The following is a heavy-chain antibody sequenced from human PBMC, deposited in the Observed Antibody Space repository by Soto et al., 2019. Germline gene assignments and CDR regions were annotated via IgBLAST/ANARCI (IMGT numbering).Heavy chain of an antibody. CDR2: ISSSSSTI. CDR1: GFTFSSYS. V-gene: IGHV3-48*02. Sequence: GSLRLSCAASGFTFSSYSMNWVRQAPGKGLEWVSYISSSSSTIYYADSVKGRFTISRDNAKNSLYLQMNSLRDEDTAVYYCARVAYSSSSTGSWFDPWGQGTLVTVSS. J-gene: IGHJ5*02. CDR3: ARVAYSSSSTGSWFDP. D-gene: IGHD6-6*01.